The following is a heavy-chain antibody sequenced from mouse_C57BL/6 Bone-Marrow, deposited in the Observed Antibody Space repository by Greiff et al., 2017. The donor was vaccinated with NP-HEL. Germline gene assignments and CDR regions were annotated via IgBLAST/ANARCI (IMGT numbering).Heavy chain of an antibody. D-gene: IGHD1-1*02. J-gene: IGHJ2*01. CDR3: ARCGNYLDY. CDR1: GYSITSGYG. CDR2: ISYSGST. Sequence: DVQLQESGPGMVKPSQSLSLTCTVTGYSITSGYGWHWIRHFPGNKLEWMGYISYSGSTNYNPSLKSRISITHDTSKNHFFLKLNSVTTEDTATYYCARCGNYLDYWGQGTTLTVSS. V-gene: IGHV3-1*01.